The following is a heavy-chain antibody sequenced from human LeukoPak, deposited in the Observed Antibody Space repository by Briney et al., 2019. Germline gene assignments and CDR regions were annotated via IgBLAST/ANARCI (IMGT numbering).Heavy chain of an antibody. V-gene: IGHV3-7*01. J-gene: IGHJ4*02. Sequence: HAGDSLRLSCAASGFTFTKYWMTWVRQAPGKGLEWVGNIKQDGSDKNYMDSVKGRFTISRDNTKNSVYLQMSSLRAEDTAVYYCARDRTPVIAFDYWGQGTLVTVSS. CDR1: GFTFTKYW. CDR3: ARDRTPVIAFDY. D-gene: IGHD4-11*01. CDR2: IKQDGSDK.